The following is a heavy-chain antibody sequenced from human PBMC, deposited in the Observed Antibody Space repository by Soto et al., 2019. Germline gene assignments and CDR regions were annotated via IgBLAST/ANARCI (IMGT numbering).Heavy chain of an antibody. J-gene: IGHJ6*03. V-gene: IGHV1-2*04. CDR1: GYTFTGYY. D-gene: IGHD3-10*01. CDR2: INPNSGGT. CDR3: ARDGSGITMVRGVIMKNDYYYYYMDV. Sequence: ASVKVSCKASGYTFTGYYMHWVRQAPGQGLEWMGWINPNSGGTNYAQKFQGWVTMTRDTSISTAYMELSRLRSDDTAVYYCARDGSGITMVRGVIMKNDYYYYYMDVWGKGTTVTVSS.